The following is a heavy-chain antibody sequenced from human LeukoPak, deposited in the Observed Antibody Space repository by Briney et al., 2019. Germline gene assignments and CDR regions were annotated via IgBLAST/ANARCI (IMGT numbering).Heavy chain of an antibody. Sequence: KTGGSLRLSCAASGFSFSGYSFNWVRQAPGKGLEWLSSISSSGTYIYYADSVKRRFTISRDNAKNSLWLQMNSLRAEDTAVYYCARSYDFHLDYWGQGTLVTVSS. J-gene: IGHJ4*02. V-gene: IGHV3-21*01. CDR1: GFSFSGYS. CDR2: ISSSGTYI. D-gene: IGHD3-3*01. CDR3: ARSYDFHLDY.